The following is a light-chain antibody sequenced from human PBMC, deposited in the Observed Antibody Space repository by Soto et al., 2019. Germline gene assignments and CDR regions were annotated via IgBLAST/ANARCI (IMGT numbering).Light chain of an antibody. CDR3: QQYGSSPRT. Sequence: EIVLTQSPGTLSLSPGERATLSCRASQSVSSSYLAWYRQKPGQAPRLLIYGASSRATGIPDRFSGSGSGTDFTLTISRLEPEDFEVYYCQQYGSSPRTFGQGTKVDIK. CDR2: GAS. CDR1: QSVSSSY. V-gene: IGKV3-20*01. J-gene: IGKJ1*01.